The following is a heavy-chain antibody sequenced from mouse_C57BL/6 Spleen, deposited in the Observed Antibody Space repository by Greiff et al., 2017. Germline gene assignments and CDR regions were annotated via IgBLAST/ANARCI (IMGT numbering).Heavy chain of an antibody. CDR1: GFTFSSYA. Sequence: EVHLVESGGGLVKPGGSLKLSCAASGFTFSSYAMSWVRQTPEKRLEWVATISDGGSYTYYTDNVKGRFTISRDNAKNNMYLQMSHLKSEDTAMYYCARVPCTTVGYFDDWGQGTTLTVSS. CDR3: ARVPCTTVGYFDD. V-gene: IGHV5-4*01. D-gene: IGHD1-1*01. J-gene: IGHJ2*01. CDR2: ISDGGSYT.